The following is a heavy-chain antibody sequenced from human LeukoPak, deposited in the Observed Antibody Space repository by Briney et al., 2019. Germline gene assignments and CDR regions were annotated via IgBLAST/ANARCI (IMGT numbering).Heavy chain of an antibody. CDR3: ARANASPI. D-gene: IGHD2-15*01. V-gene: IGHV3-48*03. CDR1: GFTISSAD. J-gene: IGHJ4*01. Sequence: AETLTLTCTASGFTISSADVSWFRQAPGKGLEWISYISSSANVINYADNVKGRFIISTDNAKSSVYLQMNTLRVEDTAFYYGARANASPIWGQGALVTVSS. CDR2: ISSSANVI.